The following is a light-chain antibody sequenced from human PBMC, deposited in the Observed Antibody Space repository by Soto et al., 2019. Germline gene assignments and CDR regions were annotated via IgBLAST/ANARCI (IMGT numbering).Light chain of an antibody. V-gene: IGKV4-1*01. J-gene: IGKJ1*01. CDR1: QSVLYSSNNKND. CDR2: WAS. Sequence: DIVMTQSPDSLAVSLGARATINCKSSQSVLYSSNNKNDLAWYQQKPGQPPRLLIYWASTRESGVPDRFSGSGSGTDFTLTISSLQAEDVAVYYCHQYYSTPHTFGQGTKVEIK. CDR3: HQYYSTPHT.